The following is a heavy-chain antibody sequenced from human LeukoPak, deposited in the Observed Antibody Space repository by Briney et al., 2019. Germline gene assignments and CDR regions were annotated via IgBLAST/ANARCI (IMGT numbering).Heavy chain of an antibody. CDR1: GYTFTSYY. D-gene: IGHD5-18*01. CDR3: ARDVDVDTSAFDI. V-gene: IGHV1-46*01. J-gene: IGHJ3*02. CDR2: INPSVGST. Sequence: ASVKVSCKASGYTFTSYYMHWVRQAPGQGREWMGIINPSVGSTSYAQKFQGRVTMTRDTSTSTVYMELSSLRSEDTAVYYCARDVDVDTSAFDIWGQGTMVTVSS.